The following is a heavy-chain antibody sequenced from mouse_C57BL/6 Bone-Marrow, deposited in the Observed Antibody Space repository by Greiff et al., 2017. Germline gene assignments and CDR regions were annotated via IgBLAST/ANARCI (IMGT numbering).Heavy chain of an antibody. J-gene: IGHJ2*01. CDR2: ISSGGSYT. Sequence: EVQGVESGGDLVKPGGSLKLSCAASGFTFSSYGMSWVRQTPDKRLEWVATISSGGSYTYYPDSVKGRFTISRDNAKNTLYLQMSSLKTEDTAMYYCARHAYGSSYRYDFDYWGQGTTLTVSS. V-gene: IGHV5-6*01. D-gene: IGHD1-1*01. CDR3: ARHAYGSSYRYDFDY. CDR1: GFTFSSYG.